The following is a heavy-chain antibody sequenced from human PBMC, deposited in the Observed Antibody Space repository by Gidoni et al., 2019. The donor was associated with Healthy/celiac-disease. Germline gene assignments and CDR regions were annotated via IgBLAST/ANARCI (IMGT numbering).Heavy chain of an antibody. Sequence: QVQLVESGGGVVQPGRSLRLSCAASGFTFSSYGMHWVRQAPGKGLEWVAVIWYDGSNKYYADSVKGRFTISRDNSKNTLYLQMNSLRAEDTAVYYCARDHRYCSSTSCYWGWFDPWGQGTLVTVSS. D-gene: IGHD2-2*01. CDR1: GFTFSSYG. CDR3: ARDHRYCSSTSCYWGWFDP. V-gene: IGHV3-33*01. CDR2: IWYDGSNK. J-gene: IGHJ5*02.